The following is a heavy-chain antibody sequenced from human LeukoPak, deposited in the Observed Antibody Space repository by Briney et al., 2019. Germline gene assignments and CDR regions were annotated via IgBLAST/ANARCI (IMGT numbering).Heavy chain of an antibody. CDR1: GYSFTSDW. CDR2: IYPGDSDT. Sequence: GESLKISCKGSGYSFTSDWIGWVRQMPGKGLEWMGVIYPGDSDTRYSPSFQGQVTISADKSISTAYLQWSSLKASDTAMYYCARRAVRGVLSGYNFDYWGQGTLVTVSS. J-gene: IGHJ4*02. CDR3: ARRAVRGVLSGYNFDY. V-gene: IGHV5-51*01. D-gene: IGHD3-10*01.